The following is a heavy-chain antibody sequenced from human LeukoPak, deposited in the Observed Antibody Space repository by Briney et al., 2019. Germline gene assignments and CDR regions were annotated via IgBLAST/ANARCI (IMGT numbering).Heavy chain of an antibody. Sequence: SETLSLTCTVSGGSISSGTYYWTWIRQHPGNALEWIGYVHNTGSTDYNPSLKNRVTISVATSENQFSLKLDSVTAADTAVYYCARQLAFCAGDCYSDYFDYWGRGTLVTVSS. J-gene: IGHJ4*02. D-gene: IGHD2-21*02. CDR3: ARQLAFCAGDCYSDYFDY. V-gene: IGHV4-31*03. CDR1: GGSISSGTYY. CDR2: VHNTGST.